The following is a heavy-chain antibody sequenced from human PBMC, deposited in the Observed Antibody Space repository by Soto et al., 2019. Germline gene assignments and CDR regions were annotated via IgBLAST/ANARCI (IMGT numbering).Heavy chain of an antibody. CDR2: INPSGGYT. D-gene: IGHD2-21*02. V-gene: IGHV1-46*03. CDR3: PRGGGIVVVTAPYDL. Sequence: ASVKGSCKASGYTFTSYYRNWVRQAPGQGLEWLGIINPSGGYTTYAQRFLGRVTMTSDTSTRTIHMELGSLRSADTAVYSFPRGGGIVVVTAPYDLWGQGTLVTVSS. CDR1: GYTFTSYY. J-gene: IGHJ5*02.